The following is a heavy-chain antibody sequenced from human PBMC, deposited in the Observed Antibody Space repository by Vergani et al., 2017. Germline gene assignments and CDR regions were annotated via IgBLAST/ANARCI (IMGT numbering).Heavy chain of an antibody. V-gene: IGHV4-34*01. Sequence: QVQLQQWGAGLLKPSETLSLTCAVYGGSFSGYYWSWIRQPPGKGLEWIGEINHSGSTNYNPSLKSRVTISVDTSKNQFSLKLSSVTAADTAVYYCARDGGITIFGAGAFDIWGQGTMVTVSS. CDR2: INHSGST. D-gene: IGHD3-3*01. CDR3: ARDGGITIFGAGAFDI. CDR1: GGSFSGYY. J-gene: IGHJ3*02.